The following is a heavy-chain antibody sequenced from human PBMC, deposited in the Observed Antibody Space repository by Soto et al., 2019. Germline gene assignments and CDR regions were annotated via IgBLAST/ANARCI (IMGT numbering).Heavy chain of an antibody. CDR2: IIPILGTT. CDR3: ARARDSSHLDY. CDR1: GGTFSRYA. D-gene: IGHD3-22*01. V-gene: IGHV1-69*06. Sequence: SVKVSCKASGGTFSRYAIRWVRQAPGQGLEWMGGIIPILGTTDYAEKFQGRVTITADKSTSTAYMELTSLRPEDTAVYYCARARDSSHLDYWGQGTPVT. J-gene: IGHJ4*02.